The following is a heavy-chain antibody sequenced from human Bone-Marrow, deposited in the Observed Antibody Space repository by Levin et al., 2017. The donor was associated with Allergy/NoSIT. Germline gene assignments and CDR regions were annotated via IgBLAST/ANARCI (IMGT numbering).Heavy chain of an antibody. CDR2: IWYDGSNK. J-gene: IGHJ6*02. D-gene: IGHD4-17*01. CDR3: ARDESGTTVTKGYYYYGMDV. CDR1: GFTFSSYG. Sequence: GGSLRLSCAASGFTFSSYGMHWVRQAPGKGLEWVAVIWYDGSNKYYADSVKGRFTISRDNSKNTLYLQMNSLRAEDTAVYYCARDESGTTVTKGYYYYGMDVWGQGTTVTVSS. V-gene: IGHV3-33*01.